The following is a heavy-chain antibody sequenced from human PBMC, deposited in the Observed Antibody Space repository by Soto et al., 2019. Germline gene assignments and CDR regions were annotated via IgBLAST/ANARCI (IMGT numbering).Heavy chain of an antibody. V-gene: IGHV3-23*01. J-gene: IGHJ4*02. CDR2: ISGSGGST. Sequence: PEESLRLSCTASGFTFISYAMSWVLQAPGKGLEWVSAISGSGGSTYYADSVKGRFTISRDNSKNTLYLQMNSLRAEDTAVYYCAKDAVESRGWQLGPYYFDDWGKGTGVTV. D-gene: IGHD6-19*01. CDR3: AKDAVESRGWQLGPYYFDD. CDR1: GFTFISYA.